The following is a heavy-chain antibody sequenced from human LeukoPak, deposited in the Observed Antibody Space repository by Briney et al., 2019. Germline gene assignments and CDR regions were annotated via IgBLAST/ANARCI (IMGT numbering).Heavy chain of an antibody. V-gene: IGHV1-69*13. CDR3: ARGTTVVTPLDY. Sequence: SVKVSCKASGYTFSSYAISWVRQAPGQGLEWMGGIIPIFGTANYAQKFQGRVTITADESTSTAYMELSSLRSEDTAVYYCARGTTVVTPLDYWGQGTLVTVSS. J-gene: IGHJ4*02. D-gene: IGHD4-23*01. CDR2: IIPIFGTA. CDR1: GYTFSSYA.